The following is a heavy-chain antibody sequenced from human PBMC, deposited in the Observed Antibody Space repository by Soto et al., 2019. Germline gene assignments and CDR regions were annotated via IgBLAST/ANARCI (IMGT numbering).Heavy chain of an antibody. CDR2: IYPGDSDT. D-gene: IGHD6-13*01. Sequence: GESLKISCQGSGYSFSSYWIAWVRQMPGKGLEWMGIIYPGDSDTRYSPSFQGQVTFSADKSISTAYLQWSGLKASDTAMYYCARRSTASWYADPWGQGTLVTVSS. CDR3: ARRSTASWYADP. V-gene: IGHV5-51*01. CDR1: GYSFSSYW. J-gene: IGHJ5*02.